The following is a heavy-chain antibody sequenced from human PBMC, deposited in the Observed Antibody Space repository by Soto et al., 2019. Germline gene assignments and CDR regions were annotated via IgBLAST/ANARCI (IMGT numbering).Heavy chain of an antibody. CDR1: GGTFSSYA. Sequence: QVQLVQSGAEVKKPGSSVKVSCKASGGTFSSYAISWVRQAPGQGLEWMGGIIPIFGTANYEQKFQGRVTITADESTSTAYMELSSLRSEDTAVYYCARNTHRHDYGDYWGSLRYYGMDVWGQGTTVPVSS. D-gene: IGHD4-17*01. J-gene: IGHJ6*02. CDR3: ARNTHRHDYGDYWGSLRYYGMDV. CDR2: IIPIFGTA. V-gene: IGHV1-69*01.